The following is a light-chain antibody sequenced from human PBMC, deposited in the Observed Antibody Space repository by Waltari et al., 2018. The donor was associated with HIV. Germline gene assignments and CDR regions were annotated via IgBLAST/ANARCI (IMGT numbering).Light chain of an antibody. CDR3: QQYNNWPRT. CDR1: QSVSSN. CDR2: GAS. Sequence: EIVMTQSPATLSVSPGERATLSCRASQSVSSNLAWYQQKPGQAPRLLIYGASTRATALPARFSGSGSGTEFTLTISSLQSEDFALYYCQQYNNWPRTFGQGTKLEIK. V-gene: IGKV3-15*01. J-gene: IGKJ2*01.